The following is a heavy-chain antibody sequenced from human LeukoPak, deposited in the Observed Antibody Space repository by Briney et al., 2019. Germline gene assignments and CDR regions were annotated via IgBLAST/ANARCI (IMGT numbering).Heavy chain of an antibody. V-gene: IGHV4-39*01. CDR2: ISYSGRT. J-gene: IGHJ4*02. CDR1: GGSTSSSSFY. CDR3: ARLRAYYHDSSGYYNFDF. D-gene: IGHD3-22*01. Sequence: SETLSLTCTVSGGSTSSSSFYWGWIRQPPGKGLECIGRISYSGRTYYNPSLQSRVTISVDTSKNQFSLRLSSVTAADTAVYYCARLRAYYHDSSGYYNFDFWGQGTLVTVSS.